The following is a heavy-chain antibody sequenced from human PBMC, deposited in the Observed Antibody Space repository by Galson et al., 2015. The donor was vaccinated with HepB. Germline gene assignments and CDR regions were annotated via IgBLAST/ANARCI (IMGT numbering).Heavy chain of an antibody. CDR3: AQDLTYYYGSVSYFVGMDV. Sequence: SLRLSCAASGFTFEDYAMHWVRQVPGKGLEWVSGISWNSDFTGYADSVRGRFTISRDNAKYSLYLQMNSLRAEDTALYYCAQDLTYYYGSVSYFVGMDVWGQGTTVTVSS. V-gene: IGHV3-9*01. D-gene: IGHD3-10*01. CDR1: GFTFEDYA. J-gene: IGHJ6*02. CDR2: ISWNSDFT.